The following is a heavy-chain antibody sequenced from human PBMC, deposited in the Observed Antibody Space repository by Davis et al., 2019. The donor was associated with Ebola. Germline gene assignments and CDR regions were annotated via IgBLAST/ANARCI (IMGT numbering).Heavy chain of an antibody. CDR2: ISSDSDYI. J-gene: IGHJ6*02. Sequence: GESLKISCAASGFTFSSYYMNWVRQAPGKGLEWVSSISSDSDYIYYADSAKGRFTISRDNAKNSLYLQMNSLRAEDTAVYYCARDRPLDFFFGDYYGMDVWGQGTTVTVSS. V-gene: IGHV3-21*01. CDR1: GFTFSSYY. CDR3: ARDRPLDFFFGDYYGMDV. D-gene: IGHD3-16*01.